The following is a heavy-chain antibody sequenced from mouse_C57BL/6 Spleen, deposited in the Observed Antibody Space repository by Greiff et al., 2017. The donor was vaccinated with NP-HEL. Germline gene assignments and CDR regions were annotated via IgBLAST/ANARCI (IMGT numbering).Heavy chain of an antibody. J-gene: IGHJ1*03. V-gene: IGHV5-17*01. D-gene: IGHD2-5*01. CDR3: ARPPYSNYWYFDV. Sequence: EVHLVESGGGLVKPGGSLKLSCAASGFTFSDYGMHWVRQAPEKGLEWVAYISSGSSTIYYADTVKGRFTISRDNAKNTLFLQMTSLRSEDTAMYYCARPPYSNYWYFDVWGTGTTVTVSS. CDR2: ISSGSSTI. CDR1: GFTFSDYG.